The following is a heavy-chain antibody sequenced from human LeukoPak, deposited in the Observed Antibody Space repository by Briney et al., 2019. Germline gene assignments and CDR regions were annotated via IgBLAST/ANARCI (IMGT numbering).Heavy chain of an antibody. V-gene: IGHV3-43*02. CDR2: ISGDGFTT. Sequence: GGSLRLSCAASGFTFDRFAMHWVRQAPGKGLEWVSLISGDGFTTYYVDSVKGRFTMSRDNSKNSLYLQMKSLRTEDTALYYCGRDHVYGGAGYWGQGTLVTVSS. CDR1: GFTFDRFA. D-gene: IGHD4-23*01. CDR3: GRDHVYGGAGY. J-gene: IGHJ4*02.